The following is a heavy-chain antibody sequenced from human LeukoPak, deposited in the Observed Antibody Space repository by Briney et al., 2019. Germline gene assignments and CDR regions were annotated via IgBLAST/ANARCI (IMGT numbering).Heavy chain of an antibody. CDR2: INHRGST. Sequence: PSETLSLTCAVYGGSFSGYYWSWIRQPPGKGLEWIGEINHRGSTNYNPSLKSRVTISVDTSKNQFSLKLSSVTAADTAVYYCSGGRSEYYYDSSGYYNWFDPWGQGTLVTVSS. V-gene: IGHV4-34*01. J-gene: IGHJ5*02. CDR1: GGSFSGYY. D-gene: IGHD3-22*01. CDR3: SGGRSEYYYDSSGYYNWFDP.